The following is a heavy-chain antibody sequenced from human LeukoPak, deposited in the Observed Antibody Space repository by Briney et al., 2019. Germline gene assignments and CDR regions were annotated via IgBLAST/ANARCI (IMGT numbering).Heavy chain of an antibody. V-gene: IGHV4-31*03. Sequence: SQTLSLICTVSGGSISSGGYYWSWIRQHPGKGLEWIGYIYYSGSTYYNPSLKSRVTISVDTSKNQFSLKLSSVTAADTAVYYCARAQDIVVATVGFDPWGQGTLVTVSS. D-gene: IGHD2-15*01. CDR3: ARAQDIVVATVGFDP. CDR2: IYYSGST. J-gene: IGHJ5*02. CDR1: GGSISSGGYY.